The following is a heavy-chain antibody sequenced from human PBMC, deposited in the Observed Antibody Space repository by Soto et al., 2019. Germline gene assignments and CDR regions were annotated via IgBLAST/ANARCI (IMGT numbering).Heavy chain of an antibody. J-gene: IGHJ6*02. D-gene: IGHD3-22*01. CDR1: GGTFSSYA. Sequence: QVQLVQSGAEVKKPGSSVKVSCKASGGTFSSYAISWVRQAPGQGLEWMGGIIPIFGTANYAQKFQGRVTITADETTSTAYMELSSLRSEDTAVYYCARDRRDSSGYSVFLNDYGMDVWGQGTTVTVSS. V-gene: IGHV1-69*01. CDR3: ARDRRDSSGYSVFLNDYGMDV. CDR2: IIPIFGTA.